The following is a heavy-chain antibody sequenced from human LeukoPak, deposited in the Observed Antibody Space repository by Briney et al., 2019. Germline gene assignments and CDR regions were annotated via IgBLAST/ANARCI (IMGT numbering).Heavy chain of an antibody. CDR1: GFTFSSYW. CDR3: ARYYDILTGYSTFDY. CDR2: IKKDGSEK. D-gene: IGHD3-9*01. V-gene: IGHV3-7*03. Sequence: GGSLRLSCAASGFTFSSYWMSWVRQAPGEGLEWVANIKKDGSEKYYVDSVKGRFTISRDNAKNSLYLQMNSLRAEDTAVYYCARYYDILTGYSTFDYWGQGTLVTVSS. J-gene: IGHJ4*02.